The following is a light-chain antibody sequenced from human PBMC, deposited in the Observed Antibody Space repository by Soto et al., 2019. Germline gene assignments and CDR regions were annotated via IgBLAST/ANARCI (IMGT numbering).Light chain of an antibody. J-gene: IGLJ1*01. CDR1: SSNIGTNS. Sequence: QSVLTQPPSESGTPGQRVTISCSGGSSNIGTNSVNWYQQLPGRAPKLLIYNNDLRPSGVPDRFSGSKSGTSASLAISGLQSEDEADYYCAAWDDSLNGFYVFGIGTKVTVL. CDR2: NND. CDR3: AAWDDSLNGFYV. V-gene: IGLV1-44*01.